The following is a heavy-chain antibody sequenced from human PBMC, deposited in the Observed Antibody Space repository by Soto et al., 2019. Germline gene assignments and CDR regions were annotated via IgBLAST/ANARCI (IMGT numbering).Heavy chain of an antibody. CDR1: GFTFRSYA. CDR3: AKDPSGSTYKYFDY. Sequence: GGSLRLSCAASGFTFRSYAMSWVRQAPGKGLEWVSAISGSGGSTYYADSVKGRFTISRDNSKNTLYLQMNSLRAEDTAVYYCAKDPSGSTYKYFDYWGQGTLVTVSS. J-gene: IGHJ4*02. CDR2: ISGSGGST. V-gene: IGHV3-23*01. D-gene: IGHD5-12*01.